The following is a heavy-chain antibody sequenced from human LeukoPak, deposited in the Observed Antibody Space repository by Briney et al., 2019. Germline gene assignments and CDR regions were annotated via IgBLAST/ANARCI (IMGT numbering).Heavy chain of an antibody. CDR3: ARDPEYRSSYFDY. CDR2: ISGSGSST. J-gene: IGHJ4*02. CDR1: GFTFSTYV. Sequence: GGSLRLSCAASGFTFSTYVMSWVRKAPGKGLEWVSTISGSGSSTYYADSVKGRFAISRDNSENRLFLLMNSLRAEDTAVYYCARDPEYRSSYFDYWGQGTLVTVSS. D-gene: IGHD6-6*01. V-gene: IGHV3-23*01.